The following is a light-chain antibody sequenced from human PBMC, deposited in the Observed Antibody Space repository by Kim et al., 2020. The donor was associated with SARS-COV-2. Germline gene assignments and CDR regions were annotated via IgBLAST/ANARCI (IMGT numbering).Light chain of an antibody. Sequence: QPVLTQSSSASASLGSSVKLTCTLNSGHSSNIIAWHQQQPGKAPRYLMKLEGSGSYNKGSGVPDRFSGSSSGAARYLTISNLQSEDEADYYCEAWDTNTRVFGGGTKLT. CDR1: SGHSSNI. J-gene: IGLJ3*02. V-gene: IGLV4-60*03. CDR2: LEGSGSY. CDR3: EAWDTNTRV.